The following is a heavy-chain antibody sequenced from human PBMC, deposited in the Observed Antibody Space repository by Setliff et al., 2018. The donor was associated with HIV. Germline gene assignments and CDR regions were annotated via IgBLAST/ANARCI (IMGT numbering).Heavy chain of an antibody. J-gene: IGHJ3*02. CDR3: ARTVPYSSNQGAFDI. CDR2: ISNSGKT. CDR1: GDSMNTNDW. D-gene: IGHD4-4*01. Sequence: SETLSLTCAVSGDSMNTNDWWGWIRQPPGKGLAWIGYISNSGKTYYNPSLNRRVTMSIDTSKNQLSLNLDSVTAVDTAVYYCARTVPYSSNQGAFDIWGQGTMVTVSS. V-gene: IGHV4-28*01.